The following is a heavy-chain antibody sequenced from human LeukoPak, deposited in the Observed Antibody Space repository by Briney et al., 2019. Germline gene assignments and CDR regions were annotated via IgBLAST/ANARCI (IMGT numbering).Heavy chain of an antibody. CDR3: ARESLVTTTALDY. Sequence: PGGSLRLSCAASGFTFISYTINWVRQAPGKGLEWVSSISSASSYIYYADSVKGRFTISRDNAKNSLYLRMNSLRAEDTAVYYCARESLVTTTALDYWGQGTLVTVSS. V-gene: IGHV3-21*01. D-gene: IGHD2-15*01. CDR2: ISSASSYI. CDR1: GFTFISYT. J-gene: IGHJ4*02.